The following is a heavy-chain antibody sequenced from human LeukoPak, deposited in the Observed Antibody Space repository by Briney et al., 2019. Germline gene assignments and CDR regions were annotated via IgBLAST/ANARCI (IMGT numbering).Heavy chain of an antibody. Sequence: PGGSLRLSCAASGFALSSYWMSWVRQAPGKGLEWVANIKQDGSEKDYVDSVKGRCTISRDNAKNSLYLQMNSLRAEDTAVYYCARALEGIPAAKDVWGKGTTVTVSS. J-gene: IGHJ6*04. CDR3: ARALEGIPAAKDV. CDR1: GFALSSYW. V-gene: IGHV3-7*01. CDR2: IKQDGSEK. D-gene: IGHD2-2*01.